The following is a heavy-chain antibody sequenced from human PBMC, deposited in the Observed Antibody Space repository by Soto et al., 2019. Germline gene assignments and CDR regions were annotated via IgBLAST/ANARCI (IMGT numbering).Heavy chain of an antibody. CDR2: ISWNSGSI. CDR1: GFTFDDYA. CDR3: ARDQEQQLVHRHYYYYGMDV. J-gene: IGHJ6*02. V-gene: IGHV3-9*01. Sequence: GGSLRLSCAASGFTFDDYAMHWVRQAPGKGLEWFSGISWNSGSIGYADSVKGRFTISRDNAKNSLYLQMNSLRSEDTAVYYCARDQEQQLVHRHYYYYGMDVWGQGTTVTVSS. D-gene: IGHD6-13*01.